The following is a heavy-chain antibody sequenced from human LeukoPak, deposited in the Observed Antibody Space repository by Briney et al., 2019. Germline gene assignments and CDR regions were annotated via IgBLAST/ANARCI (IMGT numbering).Heavy chain of an antibody. J-gene: IGHJ4*02. Sequence: SQTLSLTSAISGDSVSINSAAWNWIRQSPSRGIEWLGSTYYRSKWYNDYAVSVKSRITINPDTSKNQFSLQLNSVTPEDTAVYYCARESLGYSSSWYEIFFDYWGQGTLVTVSS. CDR3: ARESLGYSSSWYEIFFDY. CDR1: GDSVSINSAA. D-gene: IGHD6-13*01. V-gene: IGHV6-1*01. CDR2: TYYRSKWYN.